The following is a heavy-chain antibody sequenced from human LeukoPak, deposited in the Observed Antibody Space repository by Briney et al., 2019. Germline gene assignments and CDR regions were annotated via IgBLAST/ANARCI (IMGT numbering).Heavy chain of an antibody. Sequence: NPSQTLSLTCTVSGGSISSGGYYWSWIRQHPGKGLEWIGYIYYSGSTYYNPSLKSRVTISVDTSKNQFSLKLSSVTAADTAVYYCARGGYCSSTSCYGGVYWFDPWDQGTLVTVSS. CDR3: ARGGYCSSTSCYGGVYWFDP. CDR2: IYYSGST. V-gene: IGHV4-31*03. J-gene: IGHJ5*02. CDR1: GGSISSGGYY. D-gene: IGHD2-2*01.